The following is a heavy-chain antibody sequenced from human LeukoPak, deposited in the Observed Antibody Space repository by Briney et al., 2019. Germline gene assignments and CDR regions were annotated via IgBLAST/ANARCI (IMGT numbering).Heavy chain of an antibody. CDR1: GFTFSSYA. J-gene: IGHJ6*04. CDR2: ISGSGDTT. CDR3: AKEGPAHDILTGHYYYYSMDV. V-gene: IGHV3-23*01. D-gene: IGHD3-9*01. Sequence: GGSLRLSCAASGFTFSSYAMSWVRQVPGKGLEWVSAISGSGDTTYYADSVKGRLTISRDNSKNTLYLQMNSLRAEDTAIYYCAKEGPAHDILTGHYYYYSMDVWGKGTTVTVSS.